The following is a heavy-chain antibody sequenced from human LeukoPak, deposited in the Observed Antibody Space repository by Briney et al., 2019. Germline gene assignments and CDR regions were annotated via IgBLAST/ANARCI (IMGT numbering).Heavy chain of an antibody. CDR1: GFTFDDYA. D-gene: IGHD3-22*01. Sequence: GRSLRLSCAASGFTFDDYAMHWVRQAPGKGLEWVPGISWNSGSIGYADSVKGRFTISRDNAKNSLYLQMNSLRAEDTALYYCAKSGDSSGSLPGYYFDYWGQGTLVTVSS. J-gene: IGHJ4*02. CDR3: AKSGDSSGSLPGYYFDY. V-gene: IGHV3-9*01. CDR2: ISWNSGSI.